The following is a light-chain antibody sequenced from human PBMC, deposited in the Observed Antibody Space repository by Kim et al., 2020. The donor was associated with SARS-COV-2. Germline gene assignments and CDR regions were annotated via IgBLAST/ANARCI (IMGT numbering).Light chain of an antibody. CDR2: GSS. CDR1: QSVSSN. Sequence: VSTVESATLPRGPRQSVSSNFAWYQQEPCQAPRLLIYGSSTKATGIPARFSGSGSGTEFTLTNNSLRSGDFSIYYCQQYNNWPPYTFSQGTGLEI. V-gene: IGKV3-15*01. CDR3: QQYNNWPPYT. J-gene: IGKJ2*01.